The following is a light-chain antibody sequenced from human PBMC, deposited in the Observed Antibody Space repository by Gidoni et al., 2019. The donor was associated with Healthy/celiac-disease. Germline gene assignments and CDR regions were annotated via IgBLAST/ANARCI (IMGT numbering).Light chain of an antibody. CDR1: SGSVSTSYY. J-gene: IGLJ2*01. CDR2: STH. V-gene: IGLV8-61*01. CDR3: VLHMCSHVV. Sequence: QTVVTQEQSFSVSPGGTVTLTCGLSSGSVSTSYYPSWYQRTPGQAPRTLIYSTHTRFSGVPHRVSGSLLGNKAALTITGAQADDESDYYCVLHMCSHVVFGGGTKLTVL.